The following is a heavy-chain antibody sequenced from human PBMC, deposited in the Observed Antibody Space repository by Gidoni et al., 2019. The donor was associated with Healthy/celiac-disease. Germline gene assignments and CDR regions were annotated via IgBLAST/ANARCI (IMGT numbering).Heavy chain of an antibody. D-gene: IGHD1-20*01. V-gene: IGHV3-66*04. CDR3: AGRGNWIY. CDR1: GFTVSSNF. Sequence: EVQLVESGGGLVQPGGSRRLSGAASGFTVSSNFMSWVRRAPGRGLDWVSVISSRASTNDADSAKGRFTISGDNSNNTLYLQMTSLRSDDTAVYYCAGRGNWIYWGQGPLVTVSS. CDR2: ISSRAST. J-gene: IGHJ4*02.